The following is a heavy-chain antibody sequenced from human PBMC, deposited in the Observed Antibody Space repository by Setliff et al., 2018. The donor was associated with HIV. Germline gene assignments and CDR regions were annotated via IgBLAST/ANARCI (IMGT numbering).Heavy chain of an antibody. V-gene: IGHV4-34*01. CDR3: ARGVARQVVIDRWFDP. D-gene: IGHD2-21*01. CDR2: ISYSGST. J-gene: IGHJ5*02. CDR1: GGSFSDFY. Sequence: PSETLSLTGAVFGGSFSDFYWSWIRQPPGKGLGWIGEISYSGSTVYNPSLKSRVTMSVDASKNLVSLNLNSVTAADTAIYYCARGVARQVVIDRWFDPWGQGTPVTVSS.